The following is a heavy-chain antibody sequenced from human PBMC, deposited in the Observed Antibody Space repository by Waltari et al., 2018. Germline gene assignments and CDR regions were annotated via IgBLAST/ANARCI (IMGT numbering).Heavy chain of an antibody. D-gene: IGHD4-17*01. Sequence: QVQLVESGGGVVQPGGSLRLSCAASGFTFSSYGMPWVRQAPGKGLEWVAFIRYDGSNKYYADSVKGRFTISRDNSKNTLYLQMNSLRAEDTAVYYCAKALSTVTNLWGQGTLVTVSS. CDR1: GFTFSSYG. V-gene: IGHV3-30*02. CDR2: IRYDGSNK. CDR3: AKALSTVTNL. J-gene: IGHJ5*02.